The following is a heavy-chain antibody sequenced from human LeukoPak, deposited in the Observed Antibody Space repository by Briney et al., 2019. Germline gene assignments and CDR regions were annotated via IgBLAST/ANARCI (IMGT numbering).Heavy chain of an antibody. CDR2: IYYSGST. J-gene: IGHJ4*02. D-gene: IGHD3-10*01. CDR3: ARCISMVRGVIRPPDY. V-gene: IGHV4-59*08. Sequence: SETLSLTCTVSGGSISSYYWSWIRQPPGKGLEWIGYIYYSGSTNYNPSLKSRVTISVDTSKNQFSLKLSAVTAADTAVYYCARCISMVRGVIRPPDYWGQGTLVSVSP. CDR1: GGSISSYY.